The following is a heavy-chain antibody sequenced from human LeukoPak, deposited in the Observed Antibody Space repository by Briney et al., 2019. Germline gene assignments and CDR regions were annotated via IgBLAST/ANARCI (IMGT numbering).Heavy chain of an antibody. V-gene: IGHV1-2*02. D-gene: IGHD3-22*01. CDR2: INPNSGGT. CDR1: GYTFTGYY. J-gene: IGHJ4*02. Sequence: GASVKVSCKASGYTFTGYYMHWVRQAPGQGLEWMGWINPNSGGTNYAQKFQGRVTMTRDTSISTAYMELSRLRSDDTAVYYCARHRRDRPDSSGYYNYWGQGTLVTVSS. CDR3: ARHRRDRPDSSGYYNY.